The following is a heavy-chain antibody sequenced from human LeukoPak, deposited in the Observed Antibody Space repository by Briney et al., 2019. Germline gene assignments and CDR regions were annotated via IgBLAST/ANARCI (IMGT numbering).Heavy chain of an antibody. D-gene: IGHD3-16*02. V-gene: IGHV3-23*01. CDR1: GFTFSSFG. CDR2: ISGSGGRT. J-gene: IGHJ4*02. Sequence: GGSLRLSCAASGFTFSSFGMDWVRQAPGKGVEWVSSISGSGGRTYYADSVKGRFTISRDNAKNSLYLQLNSLRAEDTAVYYCARDYAWDSYGLVLDSWGQGALVTVSS. CDR3: ARDYAWDSYGLVLDS.